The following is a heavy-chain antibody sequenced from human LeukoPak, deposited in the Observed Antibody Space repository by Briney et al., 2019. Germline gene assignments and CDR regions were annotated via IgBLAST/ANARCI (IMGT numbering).Heavy chain of an antibody. CDR3: AKDKYSSNWYYFDF. V-gene: IGHV3-9*01. J-gene: IGHJ4*02. CDR2: ISWNSGRI. Sequence: GGSLRLSCAASGFTFNDYAIHWVRQAPGKGLEWVSGISWNSGRIGYGDSVKGRFTMSRDNAKNSLYLQMNSLRAEDTALYYCAKDKYSSNWYYFDFWGQGTLVTVSS. CDR1: GFTFNDYA. D-gene: IGHD6-13*01.